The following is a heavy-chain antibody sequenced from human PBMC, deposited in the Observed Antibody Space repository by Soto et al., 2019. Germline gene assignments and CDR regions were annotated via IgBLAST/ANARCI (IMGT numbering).Heavy chain of an antibody. Sequence: QLQLQESGPGLVKPPETLSLTCTVSGGSISTSRYYWVWIRQPPGKGLEWIGSIFYSGTTYYNPARKRRVTISVDTSKNQFSLELTSVTAADTSVFYCARQVGSGNGYFDRWGRGTLVTVSS. CDR3: ARQVGSGNGYFDR. CDR2: IFYSGTT. V-gene: IGHV4-39*01. CDR1: GGSISTSRYY. J-gene: IGHJ2*01. D-gene: IGHD3-10*01.